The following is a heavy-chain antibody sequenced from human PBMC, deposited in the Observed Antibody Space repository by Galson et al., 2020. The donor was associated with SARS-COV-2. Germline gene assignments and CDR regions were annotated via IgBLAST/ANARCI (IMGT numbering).Heavy chain of an antibody. CDR1: GYTFTSYG. CDR2: ISAYNGNT. D-gene: IGHD3-3*01. J-gene: IGHJ6*02. V-gene: IGHV1-18*01. CDR3: ARDKRPYYDCGSGYYIKAPGPDYYYYGMDV. Sequence: ASVKVSCKASGYTFTSYGISWVRQAPGQGLEWMGWISAYNGNTNYAQKLQGRVTMTTDTSTSTAYMELRSLRSDDTAVYYCARDKRPYYDCGSGYYIKAPGPDYYYYGMDVWGQGTTVTVSS.